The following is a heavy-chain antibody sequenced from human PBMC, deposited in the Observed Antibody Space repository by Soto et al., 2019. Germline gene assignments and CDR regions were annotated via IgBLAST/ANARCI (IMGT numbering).Heavy chain of an antibody. Sequence: QVQLVQSGAEVRKPGSSVKVSCKASGGTIRSYAISWVRQAPGQGLEWMGGIIPIFGTVNYAQKFQGRVAIPADEATNPGYMELSSIRSEDTAVYYCASDMPTKPYYGLDVWGQGTTLTVSS. CDR3: ASDMPTKPYYGLDV. D-gene: IGHD2-2*01. V-gene: IGHV1-69*12. CDR1: GGTIRSYA. J-gene: IGHJ6*02. CDR2: IIPIFGTV.